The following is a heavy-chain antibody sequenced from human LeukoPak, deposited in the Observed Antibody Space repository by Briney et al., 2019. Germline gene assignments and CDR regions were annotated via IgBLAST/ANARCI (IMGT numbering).Heavy chain of an antibody. CDR1: GGTFSSYA. CDR3: ARICGGDCFDAFDI. V-gene: IGHV1-8*03. CDR2: MNPNSGNT. D-gene: IGHD2-21*01. Sequence: GASVKVSCKASGGTFSSYAINWVRQATGQGLEWMGWMNPNSGNTGYAQKFQGRVTITRNTSISTAYMEPSSLRSEDTAVYYCARICGGDCFDAFDIWGQGTVVTVSS. J-gene: IGHJ3*02.